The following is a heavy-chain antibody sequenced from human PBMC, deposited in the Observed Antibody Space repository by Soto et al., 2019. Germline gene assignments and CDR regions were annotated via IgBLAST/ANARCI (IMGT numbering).Heavy chain of an antibody. CDR3: ASDTKTGVVVPGAPKY. CDR1: RFTFTNYG. V-gene: IGHV3-30*03. J-gene: IGHJ4*02. Sequence: QVQLVESGGRVVQPGGSLTLSCAASRFTFTNYGMHWVRQAPGEGLEWVAVISYDGTNHYYADSVRGRFTLSRDNSKNTLYLRMDRLTSDDTAVYYCASDTKTGVVVPGAPKYWGQGTLVAVSS. CDR2: ISYDGTNH. D-gene: IGHD2-2*01.